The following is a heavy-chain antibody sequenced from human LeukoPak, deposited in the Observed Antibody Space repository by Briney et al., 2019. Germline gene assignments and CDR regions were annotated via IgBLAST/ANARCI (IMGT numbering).Heavy chain of an antibody. V-gene: IGHV3-11*01. J-gene: IGHJ4*02. CDR2: ISSSGSTT. CDR1: GVSFRDYY. Sequence: GGSLRLSCAASGVSFRDYYMSWIRQAPGKGLEWVSYISSSGSTTYYADSVKGRFTISRDNAKNSLYLQMNSLRVEDTAVYFCARRHDYGDSWGQGTLVTVSS. CDR3: ARRHDYGDS.